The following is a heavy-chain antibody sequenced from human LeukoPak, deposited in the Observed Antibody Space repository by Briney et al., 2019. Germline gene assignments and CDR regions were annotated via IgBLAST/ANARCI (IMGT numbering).Heavy chain of an antibody. V-gene: IGHV3-48*03. CDR2: ISSSGSTI. CDR3: ARALGWSGYPNWFDP. J-gene: IGHJ5*02. CDR1: GFTFSSYE. Sequence: PGGSLRLSCAASGFTFSSYEMNWVRQAPGKGLEWVSYISSSGSTIYYADSVKGRFTISRDNAKNSLYLQMNSLRAEDKAVYYCARALGWSGYPNWFDPWGQGTLVTVSS. D-gene: IGHD3-3*01.